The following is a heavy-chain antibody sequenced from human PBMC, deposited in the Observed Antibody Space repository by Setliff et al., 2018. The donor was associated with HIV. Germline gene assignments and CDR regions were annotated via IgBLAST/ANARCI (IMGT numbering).Heavy chain of an antibody. V-gene: IGHV1-69*05. Sequence: GASEKVPCQASGGTFSSYAISRVRQAPGQGLEWRGGSIPIFGTANYAQTFQGRVTNNTDESTSTAYMELSSLRSEDTAVYYCSIDPVLYCSGGSCLGGIDAFDIWGQGTMVTVSS. J-gene: IGHJ3*02. D-gene: IGHD2-15*01. CDR3: SIDPVLYCSGGSCLGGIDAFDI. CDR1: GGTFSSYA. CDR2: SIPIFGTA.